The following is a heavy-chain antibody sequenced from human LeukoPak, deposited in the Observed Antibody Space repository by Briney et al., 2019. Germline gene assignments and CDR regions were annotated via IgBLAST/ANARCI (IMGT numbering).Heavy chain of an antibody. CDR1: GYTFTSYG. Sequence: ASVKVSCKASGYTFTSYGISWVRQAPGQRLEWMGWISAYNGNTNYAQKFQDRVTMTTDTPTSTAYMELRSLRSDDTAVYYCARDFVDTVMVVDYWGQGTLVTVSS. V-gene: IGHV1-18*01. D-gene: IGHD5-18*01. CDR3: ARDFVDTVMVVDY. CDR2: ISAYNGNT. J-gene: IGHJ4*02.